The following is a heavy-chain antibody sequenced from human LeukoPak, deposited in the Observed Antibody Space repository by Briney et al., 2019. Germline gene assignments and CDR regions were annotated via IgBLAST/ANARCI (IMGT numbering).Heavy chain of an antibody. J-gene: IGHJ4*02. CDR2: ISSNGGST. Sequence: PGGSLRLSCAASGLTFSSYAMHWVRQAPGKGLEYVSAISSNGGSTYYANSVKGRFTISRDNSKNTLYLQMGSLRAEDMAVYYCARDPNDLWSYYFDYWGQGTLVTVSS. CDR3: ARDPNDLWSYYFDY. CDR1: GLTFSSYA. V-gene: IGHV3-64*01. D-gene: IGHD3-3*01.